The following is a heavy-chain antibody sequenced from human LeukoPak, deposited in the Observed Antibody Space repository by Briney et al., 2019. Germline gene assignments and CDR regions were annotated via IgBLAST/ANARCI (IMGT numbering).Heavy chain of an antibody. CDR2: INGRGTYI. CDR1: GFTFSDYF. D-gene: IGHD1-1*01. J-gene: IGHJ4*02. V-gene: IGHV3-11*06. CDR3: ARSGREATEIDY. Sequence: GGSLRLSCAASGFTFSDYFMSWVHQAPGKGLEWLSYINGRGTYIDYAESLKGRITISRDNAQNSLYLQMNSLRVEDTAVYYCARSGREATEIDYWDQGTLVTVSS.